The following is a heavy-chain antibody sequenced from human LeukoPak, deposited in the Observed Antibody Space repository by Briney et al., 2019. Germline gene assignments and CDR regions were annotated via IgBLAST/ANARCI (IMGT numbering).Heavy chain of an antibody. D-gene: IGHD2-2*02. CDR1: GYSFTSYW. CDR3: ARSEGYCSSTSCYTEYDY. J-gene: IGHJ4*02. CDR2: IYPGDSDT. Sequence: GESLKISCKGSGYSFTSYWIGWVRQMPGKGLEWMGIIYPGDSDTRYSPSFQGQVTISADKSISTANLQWSSLKASDTAMYYCARSEGYCSSTSCYTEYDYWGQGTLVTVSS. V-gene: IGHV5-51*01.